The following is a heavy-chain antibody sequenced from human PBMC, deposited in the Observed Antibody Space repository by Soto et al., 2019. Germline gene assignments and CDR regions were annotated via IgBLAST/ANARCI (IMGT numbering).Heavy chain of an antibody. CDR3: ARDHCSSTSCYSP. J-gene: IGHJ4*02. CDR2: ISSSSSYI. V-gene: IGHV3-21*01. CDR1: RFTFSSYS. D-gene: IGHD2-2*01. Sequence: EVQLVESGGGLVKPGGSLRLSCAASRFTFSSYSMNWVRQAPGKGLEWVSSISSSSSYIYYADSVKGRFAISRDNAKNSLYLQMNSLRAEDTAAYYCARDHCSSTSCYSPWGQGTLVTVSS.